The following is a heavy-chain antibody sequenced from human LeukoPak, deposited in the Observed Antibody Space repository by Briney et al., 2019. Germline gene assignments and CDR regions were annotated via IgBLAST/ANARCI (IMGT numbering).Heavy chain of an antibody. V-gene: IGHV3-13*01. CDR1: GFTFSSYD. D-gene: IGHD6-13*01. CDR2: IGTAGDT. J-gene: IGHJ4*02. Sequence: GGSLRLSCAASGFTFSSYDMHWVRQATGKGLEWVSAIGTAGDTYYPGSVKGRFTISRENAKISLYLQMNSLRAGDTAVYYCARGRAAAGFFDYWGQGTLVTVSS. CDR3: ARGRAAAGFFDY.